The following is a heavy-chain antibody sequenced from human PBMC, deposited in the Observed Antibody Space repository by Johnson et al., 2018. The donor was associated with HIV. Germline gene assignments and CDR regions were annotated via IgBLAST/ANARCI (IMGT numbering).Heavy chain of an antibody. V-gene: IGHV3-33*06. CDR1: GFTFSSYG. CDR3: AKIMAKWSVDDDACDV. CDR2: TYYEGINK. J-gene: IGHJ3*01. D-gene: IGHD2-15*01. Sequence: QVQLVESGGGVVQPGRSLKLSCAASGFTFSSYGMHWVRQAPGKGLEWMALTYYEGINKYYADSVKGRFTISRDNTKNTLYLQMNSLRAEDTAVYYCAKIMAKWSVDDDACDVWGQGTMVTVSS.